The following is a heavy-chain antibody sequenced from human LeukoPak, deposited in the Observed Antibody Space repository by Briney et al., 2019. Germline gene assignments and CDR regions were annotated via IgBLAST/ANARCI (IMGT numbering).Heavy chain of an antibody. V-gene: IGHV3-73*01. CDR3: TRGQPKWFDP. CDR1: GFTFSGSA. J-gene: IGHJ5*02. CDR2: IRTKANSYAT. D-gene: IGHD1-14*01. Sequence: SGGSLRLSCAASGFTFSGSAMHWVRQASGKGLEWVGRIRTKANSYATTYAASVKGRFTMSRDDSKKTAFLQINSLKTEDTGVYYCTRGQPKWFDPWGQGTLVTVSS.